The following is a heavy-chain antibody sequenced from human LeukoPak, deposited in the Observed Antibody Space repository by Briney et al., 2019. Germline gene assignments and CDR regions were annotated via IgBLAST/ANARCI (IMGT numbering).Heavy chain of an antibody. CDR2: ISWNSGSI. V-gene: IGHV3-9*03. CDR1: GFTFDDYA. J-gene: IGHJ4*02. D-gene: IGHD5-18*01. CDR3: ARGAGYSYVLYYFDY. Sequence: GGSLRLSCAASGFTFDDYAMHWVRQAPGKGLEWVSGISWNSGSIGYADSVKGRFTISRDNAKNSLYLQMNSLRPEDMALYYCARGAGYSYVLYYFDYWGQGTLVTVSS.